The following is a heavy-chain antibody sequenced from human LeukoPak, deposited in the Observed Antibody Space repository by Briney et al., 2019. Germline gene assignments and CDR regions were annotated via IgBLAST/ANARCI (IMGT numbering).Heavy chain of an antibody. CDR2: IHTGGST. CDR1: GFTVSSNY. D-gene: IGHD6-19*01. CDR3: ARESSIAVAGKGPDAFDI. Sequence: GGSLRLSCAASGFTVSSNYMSWVRQAPGKGLEWVSVIHTGGSTYYADSVKGRFTISRDTSNNTLYLQMNSLRADDTAVYYCARESSIAVAGKGPDAFDIWGQGTMVTVSS. V-gene: IGHV3-53*01. J-gene: IGHJ3*02.